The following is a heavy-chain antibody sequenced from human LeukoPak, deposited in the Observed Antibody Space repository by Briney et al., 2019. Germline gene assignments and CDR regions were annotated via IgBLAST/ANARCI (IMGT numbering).Heavy chain of an antibody. D-gene: IGHD1-26*01. V-gene: IGHV3-7*01. Sequence: GGSLRLSCVASVSSGLTRWMNWVRQAPGKGLEWVAIIKEDGSDKYYVDSVKGRFTISRDNAKNYVYLQMNSLRVEDTAVYYCASAAGWEFGYWGQGTLVTVSS. CDR2: IKEDGSDK. CDR1: VSSGLTRW. J-gene: IGHJ4*02. CDR3: ASAAGWEFGY.